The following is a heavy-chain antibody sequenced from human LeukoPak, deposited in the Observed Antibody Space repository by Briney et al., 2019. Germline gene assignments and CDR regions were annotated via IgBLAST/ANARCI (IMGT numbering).Heavy chain of an antibody. CDR2: TYTSGST. V-gene: IGHV4-61*02. Sequence: SETLSLTCTVSGGSISSGSYYWSWIRQPARKGLEWIGRTYTSGSTNYNPSLKSRVTISVDTSKNQFSLKLSSVTAADTAVYYCARFFGFWWYMDVWGKGTTVTVSS. CDR3: ARFFGFWWYMDV. CDR1: GGSISSGSYY. J-gene: IGHJ6*03. D-gene: IGHD3-3*01.